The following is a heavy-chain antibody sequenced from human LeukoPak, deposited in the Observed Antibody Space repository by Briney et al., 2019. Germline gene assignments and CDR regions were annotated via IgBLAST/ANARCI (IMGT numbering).Heavy chain of an antibody. CDR2: INPNSGGT. CDR1: GYTFTGYY. J-gene: IGHJ4*02. D-gene: IGHD3-22*01. CDR3: ARDLSYSDSSGYY. Sequence: ASVKVSCKASGYTFTGYYMHWVRQAPGQGLEWMGRINPNSGGTNYAQKFQGRVTMTRDTSTSTAYIELRSLRSDDTAVYYCARDLSYSDSSGYYWGQGTLVTVSS. V-gene: IGHV1-2*06.